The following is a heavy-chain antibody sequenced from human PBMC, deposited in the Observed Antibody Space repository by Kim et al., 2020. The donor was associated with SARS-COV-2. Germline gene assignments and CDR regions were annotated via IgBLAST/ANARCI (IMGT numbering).Heavy chain of an antibody. CDR1: GDSVSSNSAA. CDR2: TYYRSKWYN. D-gene: IGHD6-13*01. J-gene: IGHJ5*02. CDR3: ARGRYSSSWYHPEGHYNWFDP. Sequence: SQTLSLTCAISGDSVSSNSAAWNWIRQSPSRGLEWLGRTYYRSKWYNDYAVSVKSRITINPDTSKNQFSLQLNSVTPEDTAVYYCARGRYSSSWYHPEGHYNWFDPWGQRTLVTFSS. V-gene: IGHV6-1*01.